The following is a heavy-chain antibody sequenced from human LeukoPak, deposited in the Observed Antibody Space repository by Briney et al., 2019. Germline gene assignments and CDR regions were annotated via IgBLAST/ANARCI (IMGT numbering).Heavy chain of an antibody. CDR2: IQYDTSNK. Sequence: PGGSLRLSCAASGFTFRTHGMHWVRQAPGKGLEWVAFIQYDTSNKYYADSVKGRFTISRDNSKNTLYLQLNSLRADDTAVYYCAKDPRYYYGAGSYYFDYWGQGTLVTVSS. CDR1: GFTFRTHG. D-gene: IGHD3-10*01. J-gene: IGHJ4*02. V-gene: IGHV3-30*02. CDR3: AKDPRYYYGAGSYYFDY.